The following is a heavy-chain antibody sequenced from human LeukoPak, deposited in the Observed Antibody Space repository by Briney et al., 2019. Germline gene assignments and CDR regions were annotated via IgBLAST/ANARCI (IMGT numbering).Heavy chain of an antibody. Sequence: GRSLRLACRPAGFTVSNGGMNWVRHAPGKWLEWDGCIKTKSEGGKKDYDARAKGRFTISRDDSKNALFVQMDSLKSDDTAMYHCTTEFKELGSFFYFYYMDVWGTGTTVTISS. CDR3: TTEFKELGSFFYFYYMDV. J-gene: IGHJ6*03. CDR1: GFTVSNGG. CDR2: IKTKSEGGKK. D-gene: IGHD3-10*01. V-gene: IGHV3-15*01.